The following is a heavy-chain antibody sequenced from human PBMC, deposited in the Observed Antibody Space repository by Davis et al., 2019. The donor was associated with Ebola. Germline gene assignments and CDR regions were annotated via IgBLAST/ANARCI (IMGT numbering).Heavy chain of an antibody. D-gene: IGHD3-22*01. Sequence: SVKVSCKASGYTFTGYYMHWVRQAPGQGLEWMGGIIPIFGTANYAQKFQGRVTITADESTSTAYMELSSLRSEDTAVYYCASYMIVVGNDAFDIWGQGTMVTVSS. V-gene: IGHV1-69*13. J-gene: IGHJ3*02. CDR3: ASYMIVVGNDAFDI. CDR1: GYTFTGYY. CDR2: IIPIFGTA.